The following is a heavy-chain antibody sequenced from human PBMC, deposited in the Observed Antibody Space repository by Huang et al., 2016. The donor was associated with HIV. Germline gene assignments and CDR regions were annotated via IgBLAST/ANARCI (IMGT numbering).Heavy chain of an antibody. CDR1: GFDLSDYG. J-gene: IGHJ4*02. CDR3: ARVDATANMMGVDL. V-gene: IGHV3-21*02. CDR2: ISSDGNYI. D-gene: IGHD2-21*02. Sequence: EVQLVESGGGLVHPGGSLRLSCFVSGFDLSDYGMSWVRQTAGQWLWLFSSISSDGNYIYYSDSCRGLFTVFRDNAKNSVSLQINILGAEDTGVYFCARVDATANMMGVDLWGRGTLVTVSS.